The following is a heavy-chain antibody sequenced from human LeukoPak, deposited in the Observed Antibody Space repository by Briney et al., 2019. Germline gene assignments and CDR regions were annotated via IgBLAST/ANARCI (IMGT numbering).Heavy chain of an antibody. V-gene: IGHV3-11*05. CDR3: AKDRYSSHTRTNWFDP. D-gene: IGHD6-19*01. Sequence: GGSLRLSCAASGFTFSDYYMSWIRQAPGKGLEWVSYISSSSSYTNYADSVKGRFTISRDNSKNSLYLQMNSLRTEDTALYYCAKDRYSSHTRTNWFDPWGQGTLVTVSS. CDR1: GFTFSDYY. CDR2: ISSSSSYT. J-gene: IGHJ5*02.